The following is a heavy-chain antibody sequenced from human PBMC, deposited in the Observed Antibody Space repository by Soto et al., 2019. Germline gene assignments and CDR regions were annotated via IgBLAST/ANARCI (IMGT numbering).Heavy chain of an antibody. V-gene: IGHV4-30-4*01. Sequence: SETLSLTCTVSGGSISSGDYYWSWIRQPPGKGLEWIGYIYYSGSTYYNPSLKSRVTISVDTSKNQFSLKLSSVTAADTAVYYCARDASITPNWFDPWGQGTLVTVSS. CDR1: GGSISSGDYY. D-gene: IGHD3-10*01. CDR2: IYYSGST. CDR3: ARDASITPNWFDP. J-gene: IGHJ5*02.